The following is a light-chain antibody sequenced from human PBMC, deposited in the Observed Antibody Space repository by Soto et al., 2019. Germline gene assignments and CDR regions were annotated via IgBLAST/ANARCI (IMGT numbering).Light chain of an antibody. V-gene: IGLV4-69*01. J-gene: IGLJ3*02. CDR3: QTGGTGIWV. Sequence: QSVLNLSHSASACLVAWTKLTFTRSGEQSSYPIAWHQQQPEKGPRYLMKLNSDASHSKGDGITDRFSGSSSGAERYLTISRLQSEDEADYYCQTGGTGIWVVVGGTTLPAL. CDR2: LNSDASH. CDR1: GEQSSYP.